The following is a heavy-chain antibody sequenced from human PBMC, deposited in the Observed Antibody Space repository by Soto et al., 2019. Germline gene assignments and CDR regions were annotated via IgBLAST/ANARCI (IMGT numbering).Heavy chain of an antibody. CDR3: ARARGGGGITYNDYVDY. Sequence: EVLLVETGGGLIQPGGSLRLACAASGFTVSNNYMTWVRQAPGKGLEWVSVLYIGGSTYYADSVKGRFTISRDNSRNTLYLQMHRLSADVTAMDYCARARGGGGITYNDYVDYWGHGTQVTVSS. CDR1: GFTVSNNY. V-gene: IGHV3-53*02. D-gene: IGHD3-16*01. CDR2: LYIGGST. J-gene: IGHJ4*01.